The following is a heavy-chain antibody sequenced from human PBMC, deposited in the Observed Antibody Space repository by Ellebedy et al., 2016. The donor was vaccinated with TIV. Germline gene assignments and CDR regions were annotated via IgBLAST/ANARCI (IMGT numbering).Heavy chain of an antibody. V-gene: IGHV3-7*01. CDR1: GFSFRSYW. D-gene: IGHD4-17*01. J-gene: IGHJ5*02. Sequence: GESLKISCAATGFSFRSYWMSWVRQAPGKELEWVANIYQDGSVHYYFDSLKGRFTISRDNAINSLFLQMNSPRDGDTDVYYCARRGSYGDYAVQVNSWFDRWGRGTLVTVS. CDR2: IYQDGSVH. CDR3: ARRGSYGDYAVQVNSWFDR.